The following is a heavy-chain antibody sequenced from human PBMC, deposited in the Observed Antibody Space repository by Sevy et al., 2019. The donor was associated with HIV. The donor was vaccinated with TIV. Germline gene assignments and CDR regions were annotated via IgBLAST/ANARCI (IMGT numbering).Heavy chain of an antibody. Sequence: GSLRLSCAASGFTFSTYWMTWVRQAPGKGLEWVANIKQDGSEKYYAESVKGRITVSRDNTKNPLYLQLNSLRAEDTAIYYCARAPVGSGWYFPRGIDYWGQGTLVTVSS. CDR2: IKQDGSEK. CDR1: GFTFSTYW. CDR3: ARAPVGSGWYFPRGIDY. V-gene: IGHV3-7*01. D-gene: IGHD6-13*01. J-gene: IGHJ4*02.